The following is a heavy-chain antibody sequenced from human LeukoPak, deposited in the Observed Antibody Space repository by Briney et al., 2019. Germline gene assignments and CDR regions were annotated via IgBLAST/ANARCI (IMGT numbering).Heavy chain of an antibody. D-gene: IGHD3-16*01. V-gene: IGHV4-34*01. CDR1: GGSFSGYY. CDR2: INHSGST. J-gene: IGHJ6*03. CDR3: ASVGEAAYTYYYYYLDV. Sequence: SETLSLTCAVYGGSFSGYYWSWIRPPPGKGLEWIGEINHSGSTNYNPSLKSRVTISVDTSKNQFSLKLSSVTAADTAVYYCASVGEAAYTYYYYYLDVWGKGTTVTVSS.